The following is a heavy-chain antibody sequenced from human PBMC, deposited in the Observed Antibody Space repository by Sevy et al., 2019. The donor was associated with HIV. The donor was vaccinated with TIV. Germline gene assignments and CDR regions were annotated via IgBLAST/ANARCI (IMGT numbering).Heavy chain of an antibody. V-gene: IGHV3-66*01. Sequence: GGSLRLSCAASGFPVSSNYMSWVRQAPGKGLEWVSVIYSDGSTYHADSVKGRFTISRDNSKNRRYLQMNSLRVEDTAVYYCARGKSGYGYGLDYWGQGTLVTVSS. D-gene: IGHD5-18*01. CDR2: IYSDGST. CDR3: ARGKSGYGYGLDY. J-gene: IGHJ4*02. CDR1: GFPVSSNY.